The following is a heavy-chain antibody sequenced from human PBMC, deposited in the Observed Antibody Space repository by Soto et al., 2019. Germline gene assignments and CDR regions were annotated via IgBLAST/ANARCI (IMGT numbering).Heavy chain of an antibody. V-gene: IGHV3-23*01. CDR1: GITISNYP. J-gene: IGHJ4*02. CDR2: ISGSGDRT. CDR3: VKDDGGYPSTTPH. D-gene: IGHD3-22*01. Sequence: EVQLLESGGGLVQPGRSLRGCCAASGITISNYPMRWVRQAPGKGLDWVSGISGSGDRTYYADSAKGRFTISKDISRNSLSLQLDSLGVEDTAVYFCVKDDGGYPSTTPHWGQGTLVTVSS.